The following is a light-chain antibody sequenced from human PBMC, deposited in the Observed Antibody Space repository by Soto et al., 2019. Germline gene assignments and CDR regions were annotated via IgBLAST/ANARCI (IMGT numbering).Light chain of an antibody. J-gene: IGKJ2*01. Sequence: EIVMTQSPATLSVSPGERATLSCRASQSISSYLAWYQQKPGRAPRLLVYGASTRATGIPARFSGSGSGTEFTLTISSLQSEDFAVYYCLQYNDWPPMYTFGQGTKLEI. V-gene: IGKV3-15*01. CDR2: GAS. CDR3: LQYNDWPPMYT. CDR1: QSISSY.